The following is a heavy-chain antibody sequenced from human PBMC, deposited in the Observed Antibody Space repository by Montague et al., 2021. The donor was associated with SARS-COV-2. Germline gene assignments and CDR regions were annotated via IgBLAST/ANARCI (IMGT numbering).Heavy chain of an antibody. CDR1: GGSVSSYY. CDR2: IYYSGST. J-gene: IGHJ4*02. V-gene: IGHV4-59*02. D-gene: IGHD3-3*01. Sequence: SETLSLTCTVSGGSVSSYYWSWIRQSPGKGLQWLGYIYYSGSTDYNPSLKSRVTMSVDTSKNQLSLRLNSVTTADTAVYYCASQVPDFWSGIDYWGQGTLVIVSS. CDR3: ASQVPDFWSGIDY.